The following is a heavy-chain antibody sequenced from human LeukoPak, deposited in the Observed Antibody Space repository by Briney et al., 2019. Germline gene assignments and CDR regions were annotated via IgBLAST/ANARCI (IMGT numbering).Heavy chain of an antibody. CDR2: ISSSSSYI. CDR3: ARAPYYYGSGSYLPSPYYYGMDV. V-gene: IGHV3-21*01. Sequence: GGSLRLSCAASGFTFSSYSMNWVRQAPGKGLEWVSSISSSSSYIYYADSVKGRFTISRDNAKNSLYLQMSSLRAEDTAVYYCARAPYYYGSGSYLPSPYYYGMDVWGQGTTVTVSS. CDR1: GFTFSSYS. D-gene: IGHD3-10*01. J-gene: IGHJ6*02.